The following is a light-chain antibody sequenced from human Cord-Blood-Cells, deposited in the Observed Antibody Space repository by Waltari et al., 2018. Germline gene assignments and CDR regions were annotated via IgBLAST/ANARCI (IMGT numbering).Light chain of an antibody. CDR1: SSDVGSYNL. J-gene: IGLJ3*02. CDR2: EGS. CDR3: CSYAGSSTWV. Sequence: QSALTQPASVSGSPGQSITISCTGTSSDVGSYNLVSGYQQHPAKAPKLMIYEGSKRPSGVSNRFSGSKSGNTASLTISGLQAEDEADYYCCSYAGSSTWVFGGGTKLTGL. V-gene: IGLV2-23*01.